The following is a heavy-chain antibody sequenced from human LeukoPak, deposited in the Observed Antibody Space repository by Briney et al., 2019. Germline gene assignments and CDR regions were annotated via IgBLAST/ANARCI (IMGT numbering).Heavy chain of an antibody. J-gene: IGHJ4*02. CDR2: ISSSGTYL. Sequence: GGSLRLSCAASGFIFSSYSMNWVRQPPGQGLEGVSSISSSGTYLYYADSMRGRFTISRDNAKSSVYLQMNSLRVEDTAVYYCARDVSRDVSCYTDWGQGTLVTVSS. D-gene: IGHD2-2*02. CDR3: ARDVSRDVSCYTD. V-gene: IGHV3-21*01. CDR1: GFIFSSYS.